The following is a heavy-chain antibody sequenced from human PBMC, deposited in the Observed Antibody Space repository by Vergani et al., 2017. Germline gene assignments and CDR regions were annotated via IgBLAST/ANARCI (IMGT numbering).Heavy chain of an antibody. Sequence: QVQLQESGPGLVKPSQTLYLTCTVSGGSISSGSYYWSWIRQPAGKGLEWIGRIYTSGSTNYKPSLKIRITITVDTSKNQFSMKLSSVTAADTDVYYCARFHVLRFLECSSYYYYGMDVWGQGSTVSVSS. J-gene: IGHJ6*02. CDR3: ARFHVLRFLECSSYYYYGMDV. CDR1: GGSISSGSYY. D-gene: IGHD3-3*01. CDR2: IYTSGST. V-gene: IGHV4-61*02.